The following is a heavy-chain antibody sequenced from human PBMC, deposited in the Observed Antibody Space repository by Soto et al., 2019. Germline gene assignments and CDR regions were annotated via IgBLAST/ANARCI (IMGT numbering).Heavy chain of an antibody. D-gene: IGHD6-13*01. Sequence: QVQLLESGGGLVKPGGCLRLSCAASGFTVSGHYMGWIHQPPGKGLEWISYISSDSSDTNYADSVKGRFTISRDNAKNSLYLQMNSLRAEDTAVYFCATGQQVRMADIWGQGTMVTVSS. V-gene: IGHV3-11*03. J-gene: IGHJ3*02. CDR2: ISSDSSDT. CDR3: ATGQQVRMADI. CDR1: GFTVSGHY.